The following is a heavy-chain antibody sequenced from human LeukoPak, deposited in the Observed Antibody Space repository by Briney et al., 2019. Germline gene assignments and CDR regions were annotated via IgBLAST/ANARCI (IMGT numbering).Heavy chain of an antibody. D-gene: IGHD4-23*01. CDR2: IYYSGST. J-gene: IGHJ4*02. V-gene: IGHV4-39*01. Sequence: PSETLSLTCTVSGGSISSSSYYWGWIRQPPGKGLELIGTIYYSGSTYYNPSLKSRVNLSVDMSKNHFSLKLSSVSAADTAMYYCARHKIWDGYGGLFDYWGKGTLVTVSS. CDR1: GGSISSSSYY. CDR3: ARHKIWDGYGGLFDY.